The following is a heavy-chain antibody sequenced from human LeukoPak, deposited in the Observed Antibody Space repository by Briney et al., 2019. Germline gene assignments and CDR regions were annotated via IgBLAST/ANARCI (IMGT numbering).Heavy chain of an antibody. CDR3: ARGPPELYCGGDCSHYFDY. D-gene: IGHD2-21*02. V-gene: IGHV3-30-3*01. CDR1: GFTFSSYA. J-gene: IGHJ4*02. CDR2: ISYHGSSK. Sequence: GGSLRLSCAASGFTFSSYAMNWVRQAPGKGLEWVAVISYHGSSKYYADSVKGRSTMYRDNSQNTLYLQMNSLRAEDTAVYYCARGPPELYCGGDCSHYFDYWGQGTLVTVSS.